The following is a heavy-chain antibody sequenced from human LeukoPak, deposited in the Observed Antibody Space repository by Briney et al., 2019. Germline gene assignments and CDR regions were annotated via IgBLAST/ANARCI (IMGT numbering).Heavy chain of an antibody. Sequence: GGSLRLSCAASGFTFSSYAMSWVRQAPGKGLEWVLAISGSGGSTYYADSVKGRFTISRDNSKNTLYLQMNSLRAEDTAVYYCAISYDFWSGYYNGGIDYWGQGTLVTVSS. CDR2: ISGSGGST. D-gene: IGHD3-3*01. CDR3: AISYDFWSGYYNGGIDY. CDR1: GFTFSSYA. V-gene: IGHV3-23*01. J-gene: IGHJ4*02.